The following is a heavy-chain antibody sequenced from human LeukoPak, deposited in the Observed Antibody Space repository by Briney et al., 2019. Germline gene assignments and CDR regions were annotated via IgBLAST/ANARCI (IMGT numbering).Heavy chain of an antibody. D-gene: IGHD6-13*01. J-gene: IGHJ4*02. CDR2: IKQDGSEK. Sequence: PGGSLRLSCAASGFTFSDYAMSWVRQAPGKGLEWVANIKQDGSEKYYVDSVKGRFTISRDNAKNSLYLQMNSLRAEDTAVYYCARDLIAAAGVDYWGQGTLVTVSS. CDR3: ARDLIAAAGVDY. CDR1: GFTFSDYA. V-gene: IGHV3-7*01.